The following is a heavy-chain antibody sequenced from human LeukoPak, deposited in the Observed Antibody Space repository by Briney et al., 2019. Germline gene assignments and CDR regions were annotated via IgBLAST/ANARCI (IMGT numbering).Heavy chain of an antibody. J-gene: IGHJ5*02. CDR2: IYTSGST. CDR1: GGSISSYY. CDR3: ARGDYYGSENWFDP. Sequence: SETLSFTCTVSGGSISSYYWSWIRQPAGKGLEWIGRIYTSGSTNYNPSLKSRVTMSVDTSKNQFSLKLSSVTAADTAVYYCARGDYYGSENWFDPWGQGTLVTVSS. D-gene: IGHD3-10*01. V-gene: IGHV4-4*07.